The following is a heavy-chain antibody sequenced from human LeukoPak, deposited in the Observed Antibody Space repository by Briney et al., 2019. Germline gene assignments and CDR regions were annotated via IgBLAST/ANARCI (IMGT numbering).Heavy chain of an antibody. D-gene: IGHD3-22*01. J-gene: IGHJ5*02. CDR1: GFTFSSYA. V-gene: IGHV3-23*01. CDR2: ISGSGGST. CDR3: AKEADSGYYYPNWFDP. Sequence: HPGGSLRLSCAASGFTFSSYAMSWVRQAPGKGLEWVSAISGSGGSTYYADSVKGRFTISRDNSKNTLYLQMNSLRAEDTAVYYCAKEADSGYYYPNWFDPWGQGTLVTVSS.